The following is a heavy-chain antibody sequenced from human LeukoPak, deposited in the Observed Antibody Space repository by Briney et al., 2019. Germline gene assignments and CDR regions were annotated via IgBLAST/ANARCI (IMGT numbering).Heavy chain of an antibody. CDR2: IYTSFST. Sequence: SETLSLTCTVSGGSISSYYWSWIRQPAGKGLEWIGRIYTSFSTNYNPSLKSRVTMSVDTSKNQFSLKLSSVTAADTAVYYCARVDYDYVWGSTTIGIWGQGTLVTVSS. J-gene: IGHJ4*02. V-gene: IGHV4-4*07. CDR1: GGSISSYY. D-gene: IGHD3-16*01. CDR3: ARVDYDYVWGSTTIGI.